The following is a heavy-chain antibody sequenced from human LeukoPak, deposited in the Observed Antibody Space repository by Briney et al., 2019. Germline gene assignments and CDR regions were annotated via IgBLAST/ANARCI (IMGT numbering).Heavy chain of an antibody. D-gene: IGHD6-19*01. CDR1: GGSISSSSYY. CDR2: INRSAGI. V-gene: IGHV4-39*07. CDR3: ARGRPIAVAGTRNYYYYYMDV. J-gene: IGHJ6*03. Sequence: SETLSLTCTVSGGSISSSSYYWGWIRQPPGKGLEWIGEINRSAGINYSPSLKSRVTISEDTSKNQFSLKLTSVTAADTAVYYCARGRPIAVAGTRNYYYYYMDVWGKGTTVTVSS.